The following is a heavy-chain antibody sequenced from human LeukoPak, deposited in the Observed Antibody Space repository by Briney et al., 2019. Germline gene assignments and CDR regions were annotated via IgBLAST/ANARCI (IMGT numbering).Heavy chain of an antibody. CDR2: ISYDGNDK. J-gene: IGHJ4*02. Sequence: GGSLRLSCAASGFIVSSNYMNWVRQAPGKGLEWVAIISYDGNDKYYTDSVKGRFTISRDKSKNTLYLQMNSLRAEDTAVYYCARDRDTAMGLWGQGTLVTVSS. D-gene: IGHD5-18*01. V-gene: IGHV3-30-3*01. CDR1: GFIVSSNY. CDR3: ARDRDTAMGL.